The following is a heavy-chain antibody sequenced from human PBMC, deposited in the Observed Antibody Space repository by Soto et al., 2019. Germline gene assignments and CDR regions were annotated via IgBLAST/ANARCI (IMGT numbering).Heavy chain of an antibody. V-gene: IGHV3-23*01. J-gene: IGHJ4*02. D-gene: IGHD6-19*01. CDR1: GCTFKESA. CDR3: AKGRGSGWAWYFDN. Sequence: GWLRRSCAASGCTFKESAMNWVRQAPGKGLEWVASISDTGASTWYAESVRGRLSISRDNSKNTLYLQMNSLRGEDTAVYYCAKGRGSGWAWYFDNWGQGTLVTVYS. CDR2: ISDTGAST.